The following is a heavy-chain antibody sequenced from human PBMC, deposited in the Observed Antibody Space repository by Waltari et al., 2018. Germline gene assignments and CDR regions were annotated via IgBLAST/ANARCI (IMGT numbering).Heavy chain of an antibody. CDR3: AKDWSSRRGVFDY. J-gene: IGHJ4*02. Sequence: EVQLLESGGGLVQPGGSLRLSCAASGFTFSSYAMSWVRQAPGKGLEWVSVIYSGGSTYYADSVKGRFTISRDNSKNTLYLQMNSLRAEDTAVYYCAKDWSSRRGVFDYWGQGTLVTVSS. CDR2: IYSGGST. CDR1: GFTFSSYA. D-gene: IGHD1-26*01. V-gene: IGHV3-23*03.